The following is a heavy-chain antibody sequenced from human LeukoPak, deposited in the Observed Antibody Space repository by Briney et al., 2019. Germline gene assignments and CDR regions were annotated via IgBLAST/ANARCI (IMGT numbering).Heavy chain of an antibody. V-gene: IGHV3-9*01. D-gene: IGHD3-22*01. CDR1: GFTFDDYA. J-gene: IGHJ4*02. CDR3: AKAQYYYDSSGYYHGIDY. CDR2: ISWNSGSI. Sequence: GRSLRLSCAASGFTFDDYAMHWVRHAPGKGLEWVSGISWNSGSIGYADSVKGRFTISRDNAKNSLYLQMNSLRAEDTALYYCAKAQYYYDSSGYYHGIDYWGQGTLVTVSS.